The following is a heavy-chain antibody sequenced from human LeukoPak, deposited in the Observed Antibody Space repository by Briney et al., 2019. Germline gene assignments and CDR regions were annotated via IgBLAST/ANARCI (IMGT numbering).Heavy chain of an antibody. CDR2: IYYSGST. J-gene: IGHJ4*02. V-gene: IGHV4-39*07. CDR1: GGSISSSSYY. Sequence: SETLSLTCTVSGGSISSSSYYWGWIRQPPGKGLEWIGSIYYSGSTYYNPSLKSRVTISVDTSKNQFSLKLSSVTAADTAVYYCASWGQGTFDYWGQGTLVTVSS. D-gene: IGHD1-7*01. CDR3: ASWGQGTFDY.